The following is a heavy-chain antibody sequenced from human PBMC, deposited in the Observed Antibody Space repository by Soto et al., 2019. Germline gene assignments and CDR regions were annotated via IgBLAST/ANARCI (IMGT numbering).Heavy chain of an antibody. CDR3: ARRYGGTFDY. J-gene: IGHJ4*02. CDR2: IYYSGST. D-gene: IGHD2-15*01. CDR1: GGSISSYY. V-gene: IGHV4-59*08. Sequence: SETLSLTCTVSGGSISSYYWSWIRQPPGKGLEWIGYIYYSGSTNYNPSLKSRVTISVDTSKNQFSLKLNSVTAADTAVYYCARRYGGTFDYWGQGTRVTVSS.